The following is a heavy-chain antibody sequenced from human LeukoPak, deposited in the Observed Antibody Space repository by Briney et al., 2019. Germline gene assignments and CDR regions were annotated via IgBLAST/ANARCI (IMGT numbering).Heavy chain of an antibody. J-gene: IGHJ4*02. Sequence: GGSLRLSCAASGLTVSSNYMNWVRQAPGKGLEWISYISNSGNTIYYADSVKGRFTISRDNARNSLFLQMNSLRAEDTAFYYCARWVATRVDYWGQGTLVTVSS. CDR3: ARWVATRVDY. D-gene: IGHD5-12*01. CDR2: ISNSGNTI. CDR1: GLTVSSNY. V-gene: IGHV3-48*03.